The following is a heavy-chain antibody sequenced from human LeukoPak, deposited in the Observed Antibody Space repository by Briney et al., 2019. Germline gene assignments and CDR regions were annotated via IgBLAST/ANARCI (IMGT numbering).Heavy chain of an antibody. CDR3: ARSPITMVRPLDY. V-gene: IGHV4-59*01. D-gene: IGHD3-10*01. Sequence: SDTLSLTCTVSGGSISSYYWSWIRQPPGKGLEWIGYIYYSGSTNYNPSLKSRVTISVDTSKNQFSLKLSSVTAADTAVYYCARSPITMVRPLDYWGQGTLVTVSS. J-gene: IGHJ4*02. CDR1: GGSISSYY. CDR2: IYYSGST.